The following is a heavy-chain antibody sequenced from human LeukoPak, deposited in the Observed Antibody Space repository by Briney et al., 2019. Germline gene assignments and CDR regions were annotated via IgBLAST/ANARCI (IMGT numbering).Heavy chain of an antibody. J-gene: IGHJ4*02. CDR3: AKAEDCSGGSCYVDY. CDR2: ISYDGSNK. CDR1: GFTFSSYG. Sequence: GGSLRLSCTASGFTFSSYGMHWVRQAPGKGLEWVAVISYDGSNKYYADSVKGRFTNSRDNSKNTLYLQMNSLRAEDTAVYYCAKAEDCSGGSCYVDYWGQGTLVTVSS. V-gene: IGHV3-30*18. D-gene: IGHD2-15*01.